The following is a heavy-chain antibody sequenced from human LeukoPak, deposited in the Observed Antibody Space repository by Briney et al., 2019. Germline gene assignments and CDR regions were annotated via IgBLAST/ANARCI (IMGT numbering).Heavy chain of an antibody. CDR2: IYPGDSDT. V-gene: IGHV5-51*01. Sequence: GESLKISCKGSGYSFSTYWIGWVRQMPGKGLEWMGIIYPGDSDTRYSPSFQGQVTISADKSISTAYLQWSSLKASDTAMYYCARRGYRSGANAFDIWGQGTMVPVSS. CDR1: GYSFSTYW. J-gene: IGHJ3*02. CDR3: ARRGYRSGANAFDI. D-gene: IGHD6-19*01.